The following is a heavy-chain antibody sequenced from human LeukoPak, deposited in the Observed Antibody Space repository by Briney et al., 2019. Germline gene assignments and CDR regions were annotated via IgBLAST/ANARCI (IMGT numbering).Heavy chain of an antibody. J-gene: IGHJ4*02. CDR3: ARAHNWKYGTFDY. CDR2: IYHSRTT. CDR1: GYSISSGYY. V-gene: IGHV4-38-2*02. D-gene: IGHD1-7*01. Sequence: PSETLSLTCTVSGYSISSGYYWGWIRQPPGKGLEWIGSIYHSRTTYYNPSLKSRVTISVDTSKNQFSLKLSSVTAADTAVYFCARAHNWKYGTFDYWGQGTLVTVSS.